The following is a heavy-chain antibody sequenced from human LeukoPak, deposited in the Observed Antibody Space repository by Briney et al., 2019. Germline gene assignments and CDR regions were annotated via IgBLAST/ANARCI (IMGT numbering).Heavy chain of an antibody. V-gene: IGHV4-38-2*01. Sequence: SETLSLTCAVSGYSISSGYYWGWIRQPPGKGLEWIGSIYHSGSTYYNPSLKSRVTISVDTSKNQFPLKLSSVTAADTAVYYCARLYCSSTSCYVDYWGQGTLVTVSS. CDR3: ARLYCSSTSCYVDY. J-gene: IGHJ4*02. CDR2: IYHSGST. D-gene: IGHD2-2*01. CDR1: GYSISSGYY.